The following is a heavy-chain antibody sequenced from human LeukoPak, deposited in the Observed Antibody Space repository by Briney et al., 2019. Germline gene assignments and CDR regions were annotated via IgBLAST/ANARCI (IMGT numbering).Heavy chain of an antibody. CDR1: GYTFTGYY. CDR3: ARASDSSGWYLLGY. Sequence: GASVKVSCKASGYTFTGYYMHWVRQAPGQGLEWMGWINPNSGGTNNAQKFQGRVTMTRDTSISTAYMELSRLRSDDTAVYYCARASDSSGWYLLGYWGQGTLVTVSS. CDR2: INPNSGGT. J-gene: IGHJ4*02. V-gene: IGHV1-2*02. D-gene: IGHD6-19*01.